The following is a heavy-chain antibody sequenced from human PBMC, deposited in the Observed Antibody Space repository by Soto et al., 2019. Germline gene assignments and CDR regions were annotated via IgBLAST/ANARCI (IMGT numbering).Heavy chain of an antibody. CDR1: GGSISSGDYY. J-gene: IGHJ4*02. Sequence: SETLSLTCTVSGGSISSGDYYWSWIRQPPGKGLEWIGYIYYSGSTYYNPSLKSRVTVSVDTSRNQFSLKLSYVTAADTAVYYCAREAYDFWSGYYGFDYWGQGTLVTVSS. V-gene: IGHV4-30-4*01. CDR3: AREAYDFWSGYYGFDY. D-gene: IGHD3-3*01. CDR2: IYYSGST.